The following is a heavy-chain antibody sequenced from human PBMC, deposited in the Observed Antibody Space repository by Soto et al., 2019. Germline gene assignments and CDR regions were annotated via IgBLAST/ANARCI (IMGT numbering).Heavy chain of an antibody. J-gene: IGHJ6*02. CDR1: GFTVSSNY. CDR2: IYSGGST. D-gene: IGHD6-6*01. Sequence: ESGGGLIQPGGSLRLSCAASGFTVSSNYMSWVRQAPGKGLEWVSVIYSGGSTYYADSVKGRFTISRDNSKNTLYLQMNSLRAEDTAVYYCARESHGEAARSYYYYGMDVWGQGTTVTVSS. CDR3: ARESHGEAARSYYYYGMDV. V-gene: IGHV3-53*01.